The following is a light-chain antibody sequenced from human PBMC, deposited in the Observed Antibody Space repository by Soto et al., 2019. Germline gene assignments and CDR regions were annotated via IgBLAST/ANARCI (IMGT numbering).Light chain of an antibody. J-gene: IGKJ1*01. CDR2: GAS. Sequence: ELVLTQSPGTLSLSPGERATLSCRASPSVSSSYLAWYQQKPGQAPRLLIYGASSRATGIPDRFSGSGSGTDFTLTISRLEPEDFAVYYCQQYGSSPPWTFGQGTKVDIK. V-gene: IGKV3-20*01. CDR1: PSVSSSY. CDR3: QQYGSSPPWT.